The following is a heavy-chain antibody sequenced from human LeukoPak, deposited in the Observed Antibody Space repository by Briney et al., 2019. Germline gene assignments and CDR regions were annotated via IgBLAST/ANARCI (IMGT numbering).Heavy chain of an antibody. Sequence: SETLSLTCTVSGGSISSYYWSWIRQPAGKGLEWIGRIYTSGSTNYNPSLKSRVTMSVDTSKNQFSLKLSSVTAADTAAYYCARDKVVVVPAASMGHNWFDPWGQGTLVTVSS. J-gene: IGHJ5*02. CDR1: GGSISSYY. V-gene: IGHV4-4*07. CDR3: ARDKVVVVPAASMGHNWFDP. CDR2: IYTSGST. D-gene: IGHD2-2*01.